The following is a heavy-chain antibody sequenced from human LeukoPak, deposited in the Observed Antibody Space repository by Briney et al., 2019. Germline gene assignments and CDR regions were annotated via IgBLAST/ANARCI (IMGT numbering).Heavy chain of an antibody. CDR1: GGSLSTISW. J-gene: IGHJ4*02. CDR3: ARGVGDYLEYGGYFFDS. D-gene: IGHD4-17*01. V-gene: IGHV4-4*02. CDR2: IYHSGTT. Sequence: SGTLSLTCTVSGGSLSTISWWTWVRQPPGKGLEWIGEIYHSGTTNDNPSLKSRVTMSVDESKNHFSLRLTSVTAADTAIYYCARGVGDYLEYGGYFFDSWGQGTLVIVSS.